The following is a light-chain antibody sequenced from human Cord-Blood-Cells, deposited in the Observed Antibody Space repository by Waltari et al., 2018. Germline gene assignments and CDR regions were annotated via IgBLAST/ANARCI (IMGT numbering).Light chain of an antibody. V-gene: IGLV2-14*01. J-gene: IGLJ1*01. CDR1: SSDVGGYNY. Sequence: QSALTQPASVSGSPGQSITISCTGTSSDVGGYNYVSWYQQHPGKAPKLMIYDVSNRPSGVSNRFSGSKSGNTASLTISGLQAEDKADYYCSSYTRSSTLGVFGTGTKVTVL. CDR2: DVS. CDR3: SSYTRSSTLGV.